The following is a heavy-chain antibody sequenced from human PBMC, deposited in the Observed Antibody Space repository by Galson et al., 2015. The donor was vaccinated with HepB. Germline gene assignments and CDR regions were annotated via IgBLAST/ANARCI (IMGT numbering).Heavy chain of an antibody. V-gene: IGHV3-48*02. CDR2: ISSSSSTI. CDR1: GFTFSSYS. D-gene: IGHD1-26*01. Sequence: SLRLSCAASGFTFSSYSMNWVRQAPGKGLEWVSYISSSSSTIYYADSVKGRFTISRDNAKNSPYLQMNSLRDEDTAVYYCARDSFWSYADYWGQGTLVTVSS. CDR3: ARDSFWSYADY. J-gene: IGHJ4*02.